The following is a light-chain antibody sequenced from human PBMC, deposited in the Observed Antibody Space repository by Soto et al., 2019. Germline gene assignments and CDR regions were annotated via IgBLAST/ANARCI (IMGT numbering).Light chain of an antibody. CDR2: AAS. V-gene: IGKV1-27*01. J-gene: IGKJ3*01. CDR3: EKYDSVPWT. Sequence: DIQMTQSPSSLSASVGDRVTITCRASQGISSSLAWYQQKPGNAPKLLIYAASTLQSGVPSRFSRRGSGTDFTLTISSLQPEDFATYYCEKYDSVPWTFGPGTKVEIK. CDR1: QGISSS.